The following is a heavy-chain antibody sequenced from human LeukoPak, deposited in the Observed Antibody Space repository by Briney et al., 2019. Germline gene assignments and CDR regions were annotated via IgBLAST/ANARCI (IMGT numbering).Heavy chain of an antibody. CDR3: AREVGATTGVHYFDY. CDR1: GYTFTGYY. CDR2: INPNSGGT. Sequence: ASVKVSCKASGYTFTGYYMHWVRQAPGQGLEWMGWINPNSGGTKSAQKFLGRVTMTRDTSIRTAYMELSRLRSDDTAVYYCAREVGATTGVHYFDYWGQGTLVTVSP. J-gene: IGHJ4*02. V-gene: IGHV1-2*02. D-gene: IGHD1-26*01.